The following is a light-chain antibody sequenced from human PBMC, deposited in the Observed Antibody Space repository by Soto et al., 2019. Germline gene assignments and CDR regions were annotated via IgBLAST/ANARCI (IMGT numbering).Light chain of an antibody. J-gene: IGLJ1*01. V-gene: IGLV1-51*01. CDR2: DDD. CDR3: GSWDSSLSAYA. CDR1: SSNIGGNS. Sequence: QSVLTQPPSVSAAPGQKVTISCSGSSSNIGGNSVSWYQQFPGTAPKLLIYDDDKRPSGIPDRFSGSKSGTSATLGITGFQTGDEADYYCGSWDSSLSAYAFATGTKVTV.